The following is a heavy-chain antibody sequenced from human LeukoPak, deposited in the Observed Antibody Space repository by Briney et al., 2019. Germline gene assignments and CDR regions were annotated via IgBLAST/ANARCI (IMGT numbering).Heavy chain of an antibody. CDR2: IYPGDSDT. D-gene: IGHD2-2*02. Sequence: ESLKISCKGSGYSFTSYWIGWVRQMPGKGLEWMGIIYPGDSDTRYSPSFQGQVTISADKSISTAYLQWSSLKASDTAMYYCARHLGYCSSASCYKNYYYYYGMDVWGQGTTVTVSS. CDR1: GYSFTSYW. CDR3: ARHLGYCSSASCYKNYYYYYGMDV. J-gene: IGHJ6*02. V-gene: IGHV5-51*01.